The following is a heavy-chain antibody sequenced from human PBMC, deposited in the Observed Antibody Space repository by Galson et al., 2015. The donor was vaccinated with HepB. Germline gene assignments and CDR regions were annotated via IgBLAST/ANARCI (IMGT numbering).Heavy chain of an antibody. CDR1: GGSISSSSYY. J-gene: IGHJ3*02. V-gene: IGHV4-39*01. CDR2: IYYSGST. CDR3: ARRRYYYDSSGYPHDAFDI. D-gene: IGHD3-22*01. Sequence: SETLSLTCTVSGGSISSSSYYWGWIRQPPGKGLEWIGSIYYSGSTYYNPSLKSRVTISVDTSKNQFSLKLSSVTAADTAVYYCARRRYYYDSSGYPHDAFDIWGQGTMVTVSS.